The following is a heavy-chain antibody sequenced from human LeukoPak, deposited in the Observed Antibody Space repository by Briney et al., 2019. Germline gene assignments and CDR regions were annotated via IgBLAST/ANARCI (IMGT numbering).Heavy chain of an antibody. D-gene: IGHD1-1*01. Sequence: SETLSLTCTVSGGSISSSSYYWGWIRQPPGKGREWIGSIYYIGIIYYNRSLKSRFTISVHTSTNQFSLKLSSVPAADTAVYYCASTLTTGTSSSDYWGQGTLVTVSS. V-gene: IGHV4-39*01. J-gene: IGHJ4*02. CDR2: IYYIGII. CDR3: ASTLTTGTSSSDY. CDR1: GGSISSSSYY.